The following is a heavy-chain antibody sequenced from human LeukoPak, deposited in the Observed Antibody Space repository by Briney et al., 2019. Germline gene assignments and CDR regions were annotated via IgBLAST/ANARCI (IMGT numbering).Heavy chain of an antibody. CDR1: GFTFDDYT. CDR2: ISWDGGST. J-gene: IGHJ4*02. CDR3: AKDGGYSSSWYYFDY. D-gene: IGHD6-13*01. Sequence: GGSLRLSCAASGFTFDDYTTHWVRQAPGKGLEWVSLISWDGGSTYYADSVKGRFTISRDNSKNSLYLQMNSLRTEDTALYYCAKDGGYSSSWYYFDYWGQGTLVTVSS. V-gene: IGHV3-43*01.